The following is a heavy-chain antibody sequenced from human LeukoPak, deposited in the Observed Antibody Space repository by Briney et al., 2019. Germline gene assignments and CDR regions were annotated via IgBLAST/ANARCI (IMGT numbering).Heavy chain of an antibody. CDR2: VYTSGST. Sequence: SETLSLTCTVSGGSISSGTYYWSWIRQPAGKGLEWIGRVYTSGSTNYNPSLKSRVTISVDTSKNRFSLRLSSVTAADTAVYYCARVRHSSGWYEIDYWGQGTLVTVSS. D-gene: IGHD6-19*01. V-gene: IGHV4-61*02. CDR3: ARVRHSSGWYEIDY. J-gene: IGHJ4*02. CDR1: GGSISSGTYY.